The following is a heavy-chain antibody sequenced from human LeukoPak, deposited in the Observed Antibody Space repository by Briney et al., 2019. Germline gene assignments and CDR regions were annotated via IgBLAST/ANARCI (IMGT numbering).Heavy chain of an antibody. V-gene: IGHV1-69*13. CDR3: ASNTMVRGVIYWFDP. CDR2: IIPIFGTA. Sequence: SVKVSCKASGGTFSSYAISWVRQAPGQGLEWMGGIIPIFGTANYAQKFQGRVTITADESASTAYMELSSLRSEDTAVYYCASNTMVRGVIYWFDPWGQGTLVTVSS. CDR1: GGTFSSYA. J-gene: IGHJ5*02. D-gene: IGHD3-10*01.